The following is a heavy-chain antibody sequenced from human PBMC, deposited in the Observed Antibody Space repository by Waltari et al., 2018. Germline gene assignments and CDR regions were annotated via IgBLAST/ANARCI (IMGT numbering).Heavy chain of an antibody. CDR3: ARDVRFGVVSPYFDY. V-gene: IGHV4-39*07. D-gene: IGHD3-3*01. CDR1: GFTFSRHS. Sequence: VQLVESGGGLVKPGGSLRLSCAAPGFTFSRHSMNWVRQAPGKGLEWIGSIYYSGSNYYNPSRKSRVTISVDTSKNQFSLKLSSVTAADTAVYYCARDVRFGVVSPYFDYWGQGTLVTVSS. CDR2: IYYSGSN. J-gene: IGHJ4*02.